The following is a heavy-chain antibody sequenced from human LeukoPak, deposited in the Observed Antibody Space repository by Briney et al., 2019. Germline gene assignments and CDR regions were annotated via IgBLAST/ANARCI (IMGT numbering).Heavy chain of an antibody. J-gene: IGHJ4*02. CDR3: ASQGGYSLPSDY. D-gene: IGHD2-15*01. V-gene: IGHV4-39*01. Sequence: SETLSLTCTVSGGSISSSSYYWGWIRQPPGKGLEWIGSIYYSGSTYYNPSLKSRVTISVDTSKNQFSLKLSSVTAADTAVYYCASQGGYSLPSDYWGQGTLVTVSS. CDR2: IYYSGST. CDR1: GGSISSSSYY.